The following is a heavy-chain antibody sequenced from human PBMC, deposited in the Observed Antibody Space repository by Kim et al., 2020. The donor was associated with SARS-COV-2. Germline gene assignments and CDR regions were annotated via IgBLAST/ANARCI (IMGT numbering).Heavy chain of an antibody. J-gene: IGHJ5*02. CDR3: ARVLRSGGDCYP. D-gene: IGHD2-21*02. V-gene: IGHV4-31*02. Sequence: YCNPSLKSRFTISVATSKNQFSLKLSSVTAADTAVFYCARVLRSGGDCYPWGQGTLVTVSS.